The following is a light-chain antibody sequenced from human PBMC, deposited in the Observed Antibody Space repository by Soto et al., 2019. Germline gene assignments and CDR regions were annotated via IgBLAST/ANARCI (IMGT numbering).Light chain of an antibody. J-gene: IGKJ4*01. V-gene: IGKV1-33*01. CDR1: QDISIY. CDR2: DAS. CDR3: QHYNNYPPLT. Sequence: DIQMTQSPSSLSASVGDRVTISCQASQDISIYLNWYQQKPGRAPQLLIYDASNLETGVPSRFSGSGSGTDFTLTISSLQPEDIATYYCQHYNNYPPLTFGGGTKVDIK.